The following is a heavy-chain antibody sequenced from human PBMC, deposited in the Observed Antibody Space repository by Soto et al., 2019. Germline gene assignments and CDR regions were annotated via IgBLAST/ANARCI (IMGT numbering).Heavy chain of an antibody. J-gene: IGHJ4*02. CDR2: IYSTGTT. CDR1: GFTVGNNY. V-gene: IGHV3-53*01. CDR3: AKDGRGSASHYNSFGY. Sequence: EVQLVESGGGLIQPGGSLKLSCAASGFTVGNNYMSWVRQAPGKGLEWVSLIYSTGTTKYADYVKGRFTVSRDNAKNTLYLQMNSLRAEDTAVYYCAKDGRGSASHYNSFGYWGQGTLVTVSS. D-gene: IGHD3-10*01.